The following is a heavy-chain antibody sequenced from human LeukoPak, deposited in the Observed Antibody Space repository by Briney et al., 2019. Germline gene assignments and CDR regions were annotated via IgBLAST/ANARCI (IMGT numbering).Heavy chain of an antibody. V-gene: IGHV1-2*02. D-gene: IGHD2-8*02. CDR2: IIPDSGGT. J-gene: IGHJ4*02. CDR1: GYTLTEYY. Sequence: ASGKVSCKASGYTLTEYYVHWVRQAPGQGLEWMGFIIPDSGGTTYQQNFQGRVTMTRDTSISTFYMELSSLRPDDTAVYYCSTEDKYCTGANCGVFWGQGTLVTVSP. CDR3: STEDKYCTGANCGVF.